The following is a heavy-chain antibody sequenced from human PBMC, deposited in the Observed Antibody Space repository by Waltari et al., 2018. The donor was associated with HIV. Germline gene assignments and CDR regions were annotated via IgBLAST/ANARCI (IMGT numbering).Heavy chain of an antibody. D-gene: IGHD3-22*01. CDR1: GFTFSPFA. CDR2: ISYGGRNK. Sequence: QVQLVESGGGVVQPGGSLRLSCVASGFTFSPFAFHWVHQAPGKGLEWVALISYGGRNKVYADSVKGRFTISRDNSKNTLYLQMNSLRAEDTAVYYCARDGHFYDSRPLDHWGQGTLVTVSS. J-gene: IGHJ4*02. V-gene: IGHV3-30*04. CDR3: ARDGHFYDSRPLDH.